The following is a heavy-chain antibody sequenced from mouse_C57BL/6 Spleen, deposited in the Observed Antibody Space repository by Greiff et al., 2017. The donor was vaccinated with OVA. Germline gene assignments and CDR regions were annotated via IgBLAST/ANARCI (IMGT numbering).Heavy chain of an antibody. CDR2: ISGGGGNT. CDR1: GFTFSSYT. CDR3: ASQTGTEYFDV. J-gene: IGHJ1*03. Sequence: EVKLVESGGVLVKPGGSLKLSCAASGFTFSSYTMSWVRQTPEKRLEWVATISGGGGNTYYPDSVKGRFTISRDNAKNTLYLQMSSLRSEDTALYYCASQTGTEYFDVWGTGTTVTVSS. D-gene: IGHD4-1*01. V-gene: IGHV5-9*01.